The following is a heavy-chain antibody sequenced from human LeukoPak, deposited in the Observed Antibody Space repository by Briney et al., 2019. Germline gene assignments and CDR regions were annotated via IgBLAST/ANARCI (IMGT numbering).Heavy chain of an antibody. V-gene: IGHV3-73*01. J-gene: IGHJ4*02. Sequence: GGSLRLSCAASGFTFSGSAIHWVRQASGKGLEWVGRIRSKANNYATAYAESVKGRFTISRDDSKNTAYLQMNSLKAEDTAVYYCARDLYGDYPHDYWGQGTLVTVSS. CDR2: IRSKANNYAT. CDR1: GFTFSGSA. CDR3: ARDLYGDYPHDY. D-gene: IGHD4-17*01.